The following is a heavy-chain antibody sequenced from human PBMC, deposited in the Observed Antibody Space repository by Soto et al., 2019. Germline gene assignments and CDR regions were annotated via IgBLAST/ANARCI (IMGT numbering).Heavy chain of an antibody. CDR3: AKGADSSGWYLIGPQIVGY. CDR1: GFTFSSYA. J-gene: IGHJ4*02. Sequence: GGSLRLSCAASGFTFSSYAMSWVRQAPGKGLEWVSAISGSGGSTYYADSVKGRFTISRDNSKNTLYLQMNSLRAEDTAVYYCAKGADSSGWYLIGPQIVGYWGQGTLVTVSS. V-gene: IGHV3-23*01. D-gene: IGHD6-19*01. CDR2: ISGSGGST.